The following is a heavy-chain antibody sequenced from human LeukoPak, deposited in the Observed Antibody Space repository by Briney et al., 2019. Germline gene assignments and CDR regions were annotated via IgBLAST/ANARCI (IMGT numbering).Heavy chain of an antibody. J-gene: IGHJ4*02. CDR3: ARESHGYSYEW. CDR2: IYYSGNT. V-gene: IGHV4-39*07. CDR1: GGSISSSSYY. D-gene: IGHD5-18*01. Sequence: SETLSLTCTVSGGSISSSSYYWGWLRQPPGTGLEWIGSIYYSGNTYYNASLKSRVTISVDTSKNQFSLKLSSVTAADTAVYYCARESHGYSYEWWGQGTLVTVSS.